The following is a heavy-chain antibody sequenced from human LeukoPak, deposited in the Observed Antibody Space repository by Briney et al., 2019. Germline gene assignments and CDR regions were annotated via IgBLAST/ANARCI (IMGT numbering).Heavy chain of an antibody. D-gene: IGHD3-22*01. CDR3: ARVKVYDSSGPAADFDY. Sequence: ASQTLSLTCTVSGGSISSGGYYWSWIRQHPGKGLEWIGYIYYSGSTYYNPSLKSRVTISVDTSKNHSSLKLSSVTAADTAVYYCARVKVYDSSGPAADFDYWGQGTLVTVSS. CDR2: IYYSGST. V-gene: IGHV4-31*03. J-gene: IGHJ4*02. CDR1: GGSISSGGYY.